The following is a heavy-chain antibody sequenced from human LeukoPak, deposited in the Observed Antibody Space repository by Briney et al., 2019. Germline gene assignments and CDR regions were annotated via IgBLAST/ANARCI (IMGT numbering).Heavy chain of an antibody. V-gene: IGHV1-69*05. Sequence: GASVKVSCKXSGYTFTSYGISWVRQAPGQGLERMGRIIPIFGTANYAQKFQGRVTITTDESTSTAYMELSSLRSEDTSVYYCTGYEPYDAFDIWGQGTMVTVSS. CDR2: IIPIFGTA. D-gene: IGHD1-14*01. CDR3: TGYEPYDAFDI. J-gene: IGHJ3*02. CDR1: GYTFTSYG.